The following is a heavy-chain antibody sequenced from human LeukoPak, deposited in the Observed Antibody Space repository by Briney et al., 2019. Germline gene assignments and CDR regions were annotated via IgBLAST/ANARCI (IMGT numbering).Heavy chain of an antibody. D-gene: IGHD3-3*01. CDR1: RFTLSTYW. CDR3: ARGVPYDSWSGPHYSDY. CDR2: IKQDGSQE. V-gene: IGHV3-7*01. Sequence: GSLRLSCAASRFTLSTYWMSWVRQAPGKGLEWVAHIKQDGSQEYYVDSVKGRITISRDSAENSLYLQMNSLRAEDTAVYYCARGVPYDSWSGPHYSDYWGQGTLVTVSS. J-gene: IGHJ4*02.